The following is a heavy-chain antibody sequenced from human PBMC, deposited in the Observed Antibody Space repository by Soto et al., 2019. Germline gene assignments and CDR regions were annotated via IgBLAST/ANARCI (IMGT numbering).Heavy chain of an antibody. CDR1: GGSISSGGYY. CDR2: IYYSGST. Sequence: PAETRSLTCTVSGGSISSGGYYWSWLRQHPGKGLEWIGYIYYSGSTYYNPSLKSRVTISVDTSKNQFSLKLSSVTAADTAVYYCARDSGDGYNYVDYWGQGTLVTVSS. J-gene: IGHJ4*02. CDR3: ARDSGDGYNYVDY. V-gene: IGHV4-31*03. D-gene: IGHD5-12*01.